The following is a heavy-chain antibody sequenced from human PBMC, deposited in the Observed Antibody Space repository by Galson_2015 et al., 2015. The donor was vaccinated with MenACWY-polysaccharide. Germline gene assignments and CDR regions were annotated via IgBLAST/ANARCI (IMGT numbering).Heavy chain of an antibody. CDR2: ISYDGSNK. J-gene: IGHJ6*02. CDR1: GFTFSSYG. CDR3: AKGEQGDIVVVPAAIPYYYYGMDV. D-gene: IGHD2-2*01. V-gene: IGHV3-30*18. Sequence: RLSCAASGFTFSSYGMHWVRQAPGQGLEWVAVISYDGSNKYYADSVKGRFTISRDNSKNTLYLQMNSLRAEDTAVYYCAKGEQGDIVVVPAAIPYYYYGMDVWGQGTTVTVSS.